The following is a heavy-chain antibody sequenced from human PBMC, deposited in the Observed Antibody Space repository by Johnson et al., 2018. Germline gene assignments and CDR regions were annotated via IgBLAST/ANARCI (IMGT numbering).Heavy chain of an antibody. CDR3: ARDLYCGVDCYSLYYYYYMDV. CDR2: IIPILGIA. D-gene: IGHD2-21*02. CDR1: GGTFSSYT. V-gene: IGHV1-69*08. Sequence: QVQLVESGAEVKKPGSSVKVSCKASGGTFSSYTISWVRQAPGQGLEWRGRIIPILGIANCAQKFQGRVTITADKSTSTAYMELRSLRSEDTAVYYCARDLYCGVDCYSLYYYYYMDVWGKGTTVTVSS. J-gene: IGHJ6*03.